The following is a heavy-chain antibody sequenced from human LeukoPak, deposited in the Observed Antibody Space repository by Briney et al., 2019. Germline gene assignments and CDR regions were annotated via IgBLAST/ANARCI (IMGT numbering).Heavy chain of an antibody. CDR1: GGSISSSSYY. CDR2: IYYSGST. V-gene: IGHV4-39*07. D-gene: IGHD3-22*01. J-gene: IGHJ3*02. Sequence: PSETLSLTCTVSGGSISSSSYYWGWIRQPPGKGLEWIGSIYYSGSTYYNPSLKSRFTISVDTSKNQFSLKLSSVTAADTVVYYCARVLVYYYDSSGYYYGAFDAFDIWGQGTMVTVSS. CDR3: ARVLVYYYDSSGYYYGAFDAFDI.